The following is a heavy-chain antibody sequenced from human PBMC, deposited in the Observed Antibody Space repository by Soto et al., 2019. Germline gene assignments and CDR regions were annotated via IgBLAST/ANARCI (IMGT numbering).Heavy chain of an antibody. CDR1: EFTFSSYA. CDR2: ISFDGANE. CDR3: ARPIPRWSYHYGMDV. Sequence: QLVEAGGRGVQPGRSLRLSCEASEFTFSSYAMHWVRQAPVRGLEWVALISFDGANEYYADSVKGRFIISRDNSKSMVYLQMNSLRPDDTAIYYCARPIPRWSYHYGMDVWGQGTTVTVSS. J-gene: IGHJ6*02. V-gene: IGHV3-30-3*01. D-gene: IGHD2-15*01.